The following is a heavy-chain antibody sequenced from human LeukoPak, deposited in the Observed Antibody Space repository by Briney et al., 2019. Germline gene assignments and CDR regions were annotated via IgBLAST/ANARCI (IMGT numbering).Heavy chain of an antibody. CDR1: GYTFTSYY. Sequence: ASVKVSCKASGYTFTSYYMHWVRQAPGQGLEWMGIINPSGGSTSYAQKFQGRVTMTRDTSTSTVYMELSSLRSEDTAVYFCARLSPPGRSSVKGKYYFEYWGQGALVTVSS. V-gene: IGHV1-46*01. D-gene: IGHD6-6*01. CDR3: ARLSPPGRSSVKGKYYFEY. J-gene: IGHJ4*02. CDR2: INPSGGST.